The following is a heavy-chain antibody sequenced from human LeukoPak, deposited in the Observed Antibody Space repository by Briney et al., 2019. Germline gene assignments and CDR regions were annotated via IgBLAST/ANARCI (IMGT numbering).Heavy chain of an antibody. Sequence: ASVKVSCKASGYTFTDYYMHWVRQAPGQGLEWMGWINPKSGDRSYAQRFQGRVTMTRDTSISTAYMELSRLRSDDTAVYYCATGERLVPAAMWFDYWGQGTLVTVSS. CDR1: GYTFTDYY. CDR2: INPKSGDR. D-gene: IGHD2-2*01. J-gene: IGHJ4*02. CDR3: ATGERLVPAAMWFDY. V-gene: IGHV1-2*02.